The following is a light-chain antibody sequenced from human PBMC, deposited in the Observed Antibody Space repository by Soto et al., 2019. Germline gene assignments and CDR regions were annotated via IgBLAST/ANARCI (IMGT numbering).Light chain of an antibody. Sequence: DIQMTQSPSSLSATVGDRVTITCRASQSIRTYLSWYQQKPGKAPNLLIYAASSLQSGVPSRFSGSGSGTDFTLTISSLQPEDFATYYCQQNYGTPLTFGGGTRVDI. CDR2: AAS. J-gene: IGKJ4*01. CDR1: QSIRTY. V-gene: IGKV1-39*01. CDR3: QQNYGTPLT.